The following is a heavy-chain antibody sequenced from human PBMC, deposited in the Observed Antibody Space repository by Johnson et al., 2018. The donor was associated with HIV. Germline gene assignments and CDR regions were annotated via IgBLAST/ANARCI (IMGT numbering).Heavy chain of an antibody. CDR2: INGDGGST. Sequence: VQLVESGGGLVQPGGSLRLSCAASGFTFSSYAMSWVRQAPGKGLEWVSGINGDGGSTGHADSVQGRFTISRDNAKNSLYLQMNSLRAEDTAVYYCANGEMATIKAFYAFDIWGQGTMVTVSS. CDR3: ANGEMATIKAFYAFDI. J-gene: IGHJ3*02. D-gene: IGHD5-24*01. V-gene: IGHV3-20*04. CDR1: GFTFSSYA.